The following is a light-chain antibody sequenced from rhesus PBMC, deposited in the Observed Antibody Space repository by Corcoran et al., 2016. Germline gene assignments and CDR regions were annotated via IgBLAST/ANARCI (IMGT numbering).Light chain of an antibody. CDR2: KAS. Sequence: DIQMTQSPSSLSASVGDTVTITCRASQSISSWLDWYQQKPGKAPKLLIYKASSWQSGVPSRFSGSGSGTDFTLTISSLQPEDFATYYCLQYSSSPLTFGGGTKVEIK. V-gene: IGKV1-22*01. CDR1: QSISSW. CDR3: LQYSSSPLT. J-gene: IGKJ4*01.